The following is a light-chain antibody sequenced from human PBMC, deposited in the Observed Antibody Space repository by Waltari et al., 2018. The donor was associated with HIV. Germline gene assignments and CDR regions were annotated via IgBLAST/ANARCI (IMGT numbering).Light chain of an antibody. CDR3: LLSFAGPRPWV. CDR2: DTT. Sequence: QVVVTQAPPLPVSPGGTVTLTCCTSSEPLPRGNHPYWFQRMPGQAPMTLIYDTTNKHSSTPARFSVSLLGGKAALTRSGARPSDEADSYCLLSFAGPRPWVFGGGTKVTVL. V-gene: IGLV7-46*01. J-gene: IGLJ3*02. CDR1: SEPLPRGNH.